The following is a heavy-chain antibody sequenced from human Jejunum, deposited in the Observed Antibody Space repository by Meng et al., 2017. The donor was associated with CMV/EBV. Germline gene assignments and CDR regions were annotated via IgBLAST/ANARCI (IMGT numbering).Heavy chain of an antibody. D-gene: IGHD2-2*01. Sequence: FTFINHWMHWVRQAPGKGLVWVARISTDGSSTSYADSVKGRFTISRDNAMNTLYLQMNSLRAEDTAVYYCAKRDCTSSSCHYYFDYWGQGTLVTVSS. CDR2: ISTDGSST. V-gene: IGHV3-74*01. CDR3: AKRDCTSSSCHYYFDY. J-gene: IGHJ4*02. CDR1: FTFINHW.